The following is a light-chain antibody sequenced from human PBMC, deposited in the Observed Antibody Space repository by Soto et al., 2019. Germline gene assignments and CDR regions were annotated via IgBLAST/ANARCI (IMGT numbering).Light chain of an antibody. CDR2: EVS. Sequence: QSALTQPASVSGSPGQSITISCTGTSSDVGGYNYVSWYQQHPGKAPKLMTYEVSNRPSGVSNRFSGSKSVNTASLTISGLQAEDEADYYCALYSSSSTSPGVFGGGTKLTVL. J-gene: IGLJ2*01. CDR1: SSDVGGYNY. CDR3: ALYSSSSTSPGV. V-gene: IGLV2-14*01.